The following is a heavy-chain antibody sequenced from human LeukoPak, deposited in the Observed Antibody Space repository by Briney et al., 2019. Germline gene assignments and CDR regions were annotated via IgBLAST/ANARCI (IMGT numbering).Heavy chain of an antibody. CDR1: GFTFSGYS. CDR3: AKGGKWDVTPFDY. D-gene: IGHD1-26*01. J-gene: IGHJ4*02. V-gene: IGHV3-23*01. CDR2: ISGGGGST. Sequence: GGSLRPSCAASGFTFSGYSMNWVRQAPGKGLEWVSTISGGGGSTYYADSVKGRFTISRDNSKNTLYLQVNSLRAEDTAVYYCAKGGKWDVTPFDYWGQGTLVTVSS.